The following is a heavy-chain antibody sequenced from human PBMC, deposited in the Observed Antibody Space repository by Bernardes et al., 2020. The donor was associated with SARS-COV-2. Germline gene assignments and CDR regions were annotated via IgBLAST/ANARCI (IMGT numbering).Heavy chain of an antibody. V-gene: IGHV3-7*03. J-gene: IGHJ6*02. CDR1: GFDFSDYW. Sequence: GGSLRLSCAGSGFDFSDYWMPWVRQAPGKGLEWVANIKRDGSETYYVDSVKGRFTISRDNAKNLVFLQMNSLRAEDTAVFYCVRSAGMDVWGQGTMVTVSS. CDR2: IKRDGSET. CDR3: VRSAGMDV.